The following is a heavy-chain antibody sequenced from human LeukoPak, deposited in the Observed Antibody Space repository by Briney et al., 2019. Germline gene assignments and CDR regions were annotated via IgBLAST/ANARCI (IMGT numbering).Heavy chain of an antibody. CDR1: GYTFTGYF. J-gene: IGHJ1*01. CDR2: INPNSGGT. V-gene: IGHV1-2*02. Sequence: GASVKVSCKASGYTFTGYFMHWVRQAPGQRLEWMGWINPNSGGTNYAQKFQGRVTMTRDTSISTAYMELSRLRSDDTAVYYCARAQYGSGWNRFQQWGQGTLVTVSS. CDR3: ARAQYGSGWNRFQQ. D-gene: IGHD6-19*01.